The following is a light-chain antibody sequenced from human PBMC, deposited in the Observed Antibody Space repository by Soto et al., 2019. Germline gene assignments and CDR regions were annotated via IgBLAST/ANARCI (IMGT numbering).Light chain of an antibody. J-gene: IGKJ1*01. Sequence: IVLTQSPVTLSLAPCERATLSCRASQSVSNNYLAWYQQKPGQAPRLLIYGASNRATGVSARFSGSGSGTEFTLTISSLQSEDFAVYYCLQYHYWWTFGQGTKVDIK. CDR3: LQYHYWWT. CDR1: QSVSNN. V-gene: IGKV3-15*01. CDR2: GAS.